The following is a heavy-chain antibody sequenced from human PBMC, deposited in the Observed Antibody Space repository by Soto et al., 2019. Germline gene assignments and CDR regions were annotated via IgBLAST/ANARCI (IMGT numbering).Heavy chain of an antibody. Sequence: PSETLSLTCAVSGYSISSGYYWGWTRQPPGKGLEWIGSIYHSGSTYYNPSLKSRVTISVDTSKNQFSLKLSSVTAADTAVYYCARDGAIYYDFWSGPIDYWGQGTLVTVSS. D-gene: IGHD3-3*01. CDR2: IYHSGST. CDR1: GYSISSGYY. J-gene: IGHJ4*02. CDR3: ARDGAIYYDFWSGPIDY. V-gene: IGHV4-38-2*02.